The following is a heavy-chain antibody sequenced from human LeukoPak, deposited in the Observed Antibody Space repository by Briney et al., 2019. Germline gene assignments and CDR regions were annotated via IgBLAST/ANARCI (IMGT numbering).Heavy chain of an antibody. J-gene: IGHJ4*02. Sequence: PSETLSLTCAVSGGSISSNSYYWGWIRQPPGKGLEWIGSIYYSGSTYYNPSHKSRVTISVDTSKNQFSLKLSSVTAADTAVYYCARGRYYFDYWGQGTLVTVSS. CDR2: IYYSGST. CDR1: GGSISSNSYY. CDR3: ARGRYYFDY. V-gene: IGHV4-39*07.